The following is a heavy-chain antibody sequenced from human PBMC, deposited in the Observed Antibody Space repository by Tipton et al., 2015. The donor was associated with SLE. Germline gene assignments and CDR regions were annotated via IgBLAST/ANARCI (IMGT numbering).Heavy chain of an antibody. V-gene: IGHV3-48*01. CDR3: AREGIAAAGTSDYYYGMDV. CDR1: GFTFSSYS. J-gene: IGHJ6*02. CDR2: ISSSSSTI. D-gene: IGHD6-13*01. Sequence: SLRLSCAASGFTFSSYSMNWVRQAPGKGLEWVSYISSSSSTIYYADSVKGRFTISRDNAKNSLYLQMNSLRAEDTAVYYCAREGIAAAGTSDYYYGMDVWGQGTTVTVSS.